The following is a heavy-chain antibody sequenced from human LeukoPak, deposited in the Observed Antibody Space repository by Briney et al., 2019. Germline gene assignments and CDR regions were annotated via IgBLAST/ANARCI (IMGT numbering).Heavy chain of an antibody. CDR1: GYTSTNYG. CDR2: ISIDNGKI. V-gene: IGHV1-18*01. CDR3: GRDSGYCSSWLWE. Sequence: ASVKVSCKASGYTSTNYGITWVRQAPRQGLEWIGWISIDNGKIEYAQKFQGRVTVTTDASTTTTYMELRSLISDDTAMYYCGRDSGYCSSWLWEWGQGTLDTVSS. J-gene: IGHJ4*02. D-gene: IGHD6-13*01.